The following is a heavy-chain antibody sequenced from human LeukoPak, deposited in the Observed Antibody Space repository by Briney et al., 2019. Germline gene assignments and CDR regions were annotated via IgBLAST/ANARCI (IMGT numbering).Heavy chain of an antibody. D-gene: IGHD3-10*02. CDR1: GFTFSSYG. CDR2: IRYDGSNK. J-gene: IGHJ5*02. V-gene: IGHV3-30*02. Sequence: GGSLRLSCAASGFTFSSYGMHWVRHAPGKGLEWVAFIRYDGSNKYYADSVKGRFTISRDNSKNTLYLQMNSLRAEDTAVYYCAKDAHVLVREGNWFDPWGQGTLVTVSS. CDR3: AKDAHVLVREGNWFDP.